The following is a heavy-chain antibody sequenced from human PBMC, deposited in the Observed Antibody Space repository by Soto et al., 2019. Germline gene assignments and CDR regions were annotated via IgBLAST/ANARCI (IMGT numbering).Heavy chain of an antibody. J-gene: IGHJ4*02. D-gene: IGHD3-22*01. CDR2: SRDKAQPYST. CDR3: VRATYFSDSSAYTIGVDY. CDR1: GFTLSDHY. Sequence: EVQLVESGGGLVKPGGSLRLSCAGSGFTLSDHYIDWVRQAPGTGLVRVGRSRDKAQPYSTAYAAYVKGRFTTSIDETKNSVYLQMNSLETEVTAVYYCVRATYFSDSSAYTIGVDYLGEGTLVTVSS. V-gene: IGHV3-72*01.